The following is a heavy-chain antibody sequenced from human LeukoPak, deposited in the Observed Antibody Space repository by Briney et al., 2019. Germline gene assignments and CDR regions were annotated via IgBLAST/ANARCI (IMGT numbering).Heavy chain of an antibody. CDR2: ISYDGSNK. CDR1: GFTFSSYA. Sequence: GGPLRLSCAASGFTFSSYAMHWVRQAPGKGLEWVAVISYDGSNKYYADSVKGRFTISRDNSKNTLYLQMNSLRAEDTAVYYCARGSNGYSPWGQGTLVTVSS. J-gene: IGHJ5*02. D-gene: IGHD5-18*01. V-gene: IGHV3-30-3*01. CDR3: ARGSNGYSP.